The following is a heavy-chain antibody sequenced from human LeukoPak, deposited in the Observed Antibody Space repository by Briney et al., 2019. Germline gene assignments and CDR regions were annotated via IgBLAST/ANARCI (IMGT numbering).Heavy chain of an antibody. D-gene: IGHD6-13*01. CDR3: ARVESSWYIEK. J-gene: IGHJ4*02. Sequence: SETLSLPCTVSGGSISSYYWSWIRQPPGKGLEWIGYIYYSGSTNYNPSLKSRVTISVDTSKNQFSLKLSSVTAADAAVYYCARVESSWYIEKWGQGTLVTVSS. CDR2: IYYSGST. V-gene: IGHV4-59*01. CDR1: GGSISSYY.